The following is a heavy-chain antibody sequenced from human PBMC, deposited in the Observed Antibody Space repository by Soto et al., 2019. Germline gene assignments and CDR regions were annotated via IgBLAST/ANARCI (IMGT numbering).Heavy chain of an antibody. CDR1: GYTFTAYY. Sequence: QVHLVQSGAEVKKPGASVRVSCKASGYTFTAYYMHWVRQAPGQGLEWMGQIKSNSGDTKYAQNCQGRVTMTRDTSISTAYMEVHRLTSADTAVYYCARVGLHNWNDFDYWGQGTLVTVSS. D-gene: IGHD1-20*01. J-gene: IGHJ4*02. CDR2: IKSNSGDT. CDR3: ARVGLHNWNDFDY. V-gene: IGHV1-2*06.